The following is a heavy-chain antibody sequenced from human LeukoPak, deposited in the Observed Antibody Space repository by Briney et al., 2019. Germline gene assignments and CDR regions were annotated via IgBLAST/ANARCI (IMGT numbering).Heavy chain of an antibody. CDR3: ARHMSYCTNGVCYKGEINWFDP. Sequence: GESLKISCKGSGYSFTSYWIGWVRQMPGKGLEWMGIIYPGDSDTRYSPSFQGQVTISADKSISTAYLQWSSLKASDTAMYYCARHMSYCTNGVCYKGEINWFDPWGQGTLVTVSS. D-gene: IGHD2-8*01. CDR2: IYPGDSDT. V-gene: IGHV5-51*01. J-gene: IGHJ5*02. CDR1: GYSFTSYW.